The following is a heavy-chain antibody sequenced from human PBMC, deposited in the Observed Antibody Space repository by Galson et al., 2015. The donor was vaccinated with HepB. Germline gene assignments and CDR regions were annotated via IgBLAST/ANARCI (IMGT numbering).Heavy chain of an antibody. CDR1: GYTFTTYA. D-gene: IGHD3-3*01. CDR2: INGGNGNT. J-gene: IGHJ4*02. V-gene: IGHV1-3*01. CDR3: ARSPSIFGVVLKEYFFDY. Sequence: SVKVSCKASGYTFTTYAMHWVRQAPGQRLEWMGWINGGNGNTESSQKFQGRVTITRDTSASLAYMELSSLRSEDTAVYYCARSPSIFGVVLKEYFFDYWGQGTLVTVSS.